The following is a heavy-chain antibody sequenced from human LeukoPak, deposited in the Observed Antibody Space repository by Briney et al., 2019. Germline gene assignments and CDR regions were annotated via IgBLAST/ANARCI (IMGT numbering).Heavy chain of an antibody. D-gene: IGHD1-26*01. CDR1: GGFFSDYY. J-gene: IGHJ4*02. V-gene: IGHV4-34*01. CDR3: ARGLIVGATPFDY. Sequence: PSETLSLTCAVYGGFFSDYYWSWLRQPPGKGLEWIGEINHSGSTNYNPSLKSRVTISVDTYKNQFSLKLSSVTAADRALYYCARGLIVGATPFDYWGQGTLVSVSS. CDR2: INHSGST.